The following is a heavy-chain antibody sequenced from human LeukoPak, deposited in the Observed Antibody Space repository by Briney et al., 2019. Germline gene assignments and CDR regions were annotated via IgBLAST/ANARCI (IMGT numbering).Heavy chain of an antibody. CDR2: IKPDGSEK. J-gene: IGHJ4*02. CDR3: TRVFDTSGYFPGYFDY. D-gene: IGHD3-22*01. CDR1: GITFSSNW. V-gene: IGHV3-7*02. Sequence: GGSLRLSCADSGITFSSNWMSWVRQAPGKGLEWVAHIKPDGSEKYYVDSVKGRFTISRDNAENSLYLQMNSLRAEDTAVYYCTRVFDTSGYFPGYFDYWGQGTLVTVSS.